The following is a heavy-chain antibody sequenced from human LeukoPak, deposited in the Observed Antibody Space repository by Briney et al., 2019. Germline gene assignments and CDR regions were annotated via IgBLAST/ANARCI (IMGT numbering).Heavy chain of an antibody. V-gene: IGHV4-34*01. D-gene: IGHD6-19*01. CDR2: INHSGST. CDR3: ARYGGAVAGTTWYFNL. Sequence: SETLSLTCAVYGGSFSGYYWTWIRQPPGKGLEWIGEINHSGSTNYNPSLKSRVTISVDMSKNQFSLKQTSVTAADTAVYYCARYGGAVAGTTWYFNLWGRGTLVTVSS. CDR1: GGSFSGYY. J-gene: IGHJ2*01.